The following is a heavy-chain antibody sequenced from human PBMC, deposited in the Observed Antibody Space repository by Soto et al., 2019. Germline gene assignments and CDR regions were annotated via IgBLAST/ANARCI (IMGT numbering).Heavy chain of an antibody. CDR1: GGSISSSSHY. V-gene: IGHV4-39*01. Sequence: SETLSLTCTVSGGSISSSSHYWGWIRQPPGKGLEWIGSIYYSGSTYYNPSLKSRVTISVDTSKNQFSLKLSSVTAADTAVYYCASHLNYDILTGPFDYWGQGTLVTVSS. D-gene: IGHD3-9*01. J-gene: IGHJ4*02. CDR2: IYYSGST. CDR3: ASHLNYDILTGPFDY.